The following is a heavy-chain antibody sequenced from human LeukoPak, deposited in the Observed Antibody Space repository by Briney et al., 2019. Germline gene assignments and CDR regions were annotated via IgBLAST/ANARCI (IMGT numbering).Heavy chain of an antibody. Sequence: ASVKVSCKASGYTFTGYYLHWVRQAPGQGLEWMGWINPNSGDVNYAQKFQDRVTMTRDTSITTAYMELSRLRSDDTAVYYCARGPFRNVDIAMVASRFDPWGQGTLVTVPS. CDR1: GYTFTGYY. CDR3: ARGPFRNVDIAMVASRFDP. CDR2: INPNSGDV. J-gene: IGHJ5*02. V-gene: IGHV1-2*02. D-gene: IGHD5-18*01.